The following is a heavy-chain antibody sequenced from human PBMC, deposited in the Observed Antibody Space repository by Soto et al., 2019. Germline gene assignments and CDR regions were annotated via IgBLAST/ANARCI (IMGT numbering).Heavy chain of an antibody. CDR1: GGSISSYY. Sequence: SETLSLTCTVSGGSISSYYWSWIRQPPGKGLEWIGYIYYSGSTNYNPSLKSRVNISVDTSKNQFSLKLSSVTAADTAVYYCAREGVLGCGGDCYHFDYWGQGTLVTVSS. V-gene: IGHV4-59*01. J-gene: IGHJ4*02. CDR2: IYYSGST. D-gene: IGHD2-21*02. CDR3: AREGVLGCGGDCYHFDY.